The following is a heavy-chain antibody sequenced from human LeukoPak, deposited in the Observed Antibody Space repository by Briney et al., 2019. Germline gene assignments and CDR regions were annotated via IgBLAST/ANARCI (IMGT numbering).Heavy chain of an antibody. CDR2: ISATGVNT. CDR1: GFGSKNYA. CDR3: ARQPAGYSYGAGAFDI. Sequence: PGGSLRLSCTTSGFGSKNYAMSWVRLAPGKGLEWVSIISATGVNTYYADSVKGRFTISGDNSKNTLYLQMNSLRAEDTAVYYCARQPAGYSYGAGAFDIWGQGTMVTVSS. J-gene: IGHJ3*02. D-gene: IGHD5-18*01. V-gene: IGHV3-23*01.